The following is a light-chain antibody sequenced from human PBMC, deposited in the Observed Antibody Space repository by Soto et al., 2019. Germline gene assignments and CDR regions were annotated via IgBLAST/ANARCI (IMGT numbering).Light chain of an antibody. CDR2: DAS. CDR3: QQRSTFYT. Sequence: EIVLTQSPATLPLSPGERATLSCRASQSVSSYLAWYQQKPGQAPGLLIYDASNRSTGIPARFSGSGSGTDFTLTIRSLAPEDFAVYYGQQRSTFYTFGQGTKLEIK. V-gene: IGKV3-11*01. CDR1: QSVSSY. J-gene: IGKJ2*01.